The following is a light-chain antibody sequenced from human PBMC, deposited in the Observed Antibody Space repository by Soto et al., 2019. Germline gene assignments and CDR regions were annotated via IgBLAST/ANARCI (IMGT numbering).Light chain of an antibody. CDR3: ERYNSAPWT. J-gene: IGKJ1*01. CDR1: QVIYNY. V-gene: IGKV1-27*01. Sequence: DIQMTQSPSSLSASVGDRVTITCRASQVIYNYLAWYQHKPGKVPKLLVYAASTLQSGVPSRFSGSGSGTDFTLTISSLQPEDVATYYCERYNSAPWTLGQGTTVDIK. CDR2: AAS.